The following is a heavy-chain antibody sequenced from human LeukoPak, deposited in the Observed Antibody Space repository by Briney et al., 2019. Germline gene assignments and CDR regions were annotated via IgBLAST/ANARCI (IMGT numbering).Heavy chain of an antibody. V-gene: IGHV4-39*01. Sequence: SETLSLTCTVYGGSISSSSYYWGWIRQPPGKGLEWIGSIYYSGSTYYNPSLKSRVTISVDTSKNQFSLKLSSVTAADTAVYYCTTTGYSSGWGLDYWGQGTLVTVSS. J-gene: IGHJ4*02. CDR2: IYYSGST. CDR3: TTTGYSSGWGLDY. D-gene: IGHD6-19*01. CDR1: GGSISSSSYY.